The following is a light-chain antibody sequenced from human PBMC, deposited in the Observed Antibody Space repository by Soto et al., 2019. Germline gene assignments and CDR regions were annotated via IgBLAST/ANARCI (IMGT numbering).Light chain of an antibody. CDR3: AAWDGSLNGVV. J-gene: IGLJ3*02. CDR2: SSN. V-gene: IGLV1-44*01. Sequence: QSVLTQPPSASGTPGQRVTISCSGSNCNIGSNTVNWYQQFPGAAPKLLVYSSNLRPSGVPDRFSGSKSGTSASLAISGLQSEDESDYYCAAWDGSLNGVVFGGGTKLTVL. CDR1: NCNIGSNT.